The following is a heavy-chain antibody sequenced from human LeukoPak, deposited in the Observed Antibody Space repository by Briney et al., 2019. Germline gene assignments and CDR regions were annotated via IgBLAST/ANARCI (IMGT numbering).Heavy chain of an antibody. D-gene: IGHD3-22*01. V-gene: IGHV3-48*01. CDR2: INHDAKFI. J-gene: IGHJ2*01. CDR3: ASEYYYDSSGYYWYFDL. Sequence: GGSLRLSCAASGFTFSDYVMSWVRQAPGKGLEWVSYINHDAKFIYYADSVKGRFTISRDNARNSLYLQMNSLRAEDTAVYYCASEYYYDSSGYYWYFDLWGRGTLVTVSS. CDR1: GFTFSDYV.